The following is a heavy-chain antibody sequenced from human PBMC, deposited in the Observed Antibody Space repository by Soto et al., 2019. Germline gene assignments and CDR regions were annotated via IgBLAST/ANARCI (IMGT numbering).Heavy chain of an antibody. CDR1: GGSISSSSYY. Sequence: SETLSLTCTVSGGSISSSSYYWGWIRQPPGKGLEWIGSIYYSRSTYYNPSLKSRVTISVDTSKNQFSLKLSSVTAADTAVYYCARHRGLQQVAFDIWGQGTMVTVSS. CDR3: ARHRGLQQVAFDI. V-gene: IGHV4-39*01. J-gene: IGHJ3*02. D-gene: IGHD3-10*01. CDR2: IYYSRST.